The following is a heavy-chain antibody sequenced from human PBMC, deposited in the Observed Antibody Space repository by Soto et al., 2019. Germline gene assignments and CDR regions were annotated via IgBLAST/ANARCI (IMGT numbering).Heavy chain of an antibody. CDR1: GGSISSYY. CDR3: GRGEVDRYNWNYGIDY. J-gene: IGHJ4*02. CDR2: IYYSGNT. D-gene: IGHD1-7*01. V-gene: IGHV4-59*01. Sequence: SETLSLTCTVSGGSISSYYWSWIRQPPGKGLEWIGYIYYSGNTNYNPSLKSRVTISVDTSKNQFSLKLSSVTAADTAVYYCGRGEVDRYNWNYGIDYWGQGTLVTVSS.